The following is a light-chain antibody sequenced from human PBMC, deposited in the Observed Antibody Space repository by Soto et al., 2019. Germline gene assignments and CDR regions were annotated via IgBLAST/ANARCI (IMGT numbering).Light chain of an antibody. J-gene: IGLJ1*01. Sequence: QSARSHPASVSGSPGHSITISCSGTSSDIGAYDLVSWYQQHPGRAPKLIIYEVSHRFSGLSYRFSGSKSGNTASLTISGLQAEEAGDYYCTSFAPGRIYVFGSGTKVTVL. V-gene: IGLV2-14*03. CDR1: SSDIGAYDL. CDR3: TSFAPGRIYV. CDR2: EVS.